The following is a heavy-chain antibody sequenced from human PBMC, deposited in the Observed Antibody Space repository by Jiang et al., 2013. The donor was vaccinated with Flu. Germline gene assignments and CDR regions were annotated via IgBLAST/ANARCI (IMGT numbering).Heavy chain of an antibody. Sequence: SGAEVKKPGSSVKVSCKASGGTFSSYAISWVRQAPGQGLEWMGGIIPIFGTANYAQKFQGRVTITADKSTSTAYMELSSLRSEDTAVYYCARSSRRWTVVVVAATPVSSWFDPWGQGTLVTVSS. CDR2: IIPIFGTA. D-gene: IGHD2-15*01. V-gene: IGHV1-69*06. CDR3: ARSSRRWTVVVVAATPVSSWFDP. CDR1: GGTFSSYA. J-gene: IGHJ5*02.